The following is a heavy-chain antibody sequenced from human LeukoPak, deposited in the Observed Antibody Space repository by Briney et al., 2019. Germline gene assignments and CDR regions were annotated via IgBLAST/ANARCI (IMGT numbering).Heavy chain of an antibody. V-gene: IGHV3-30*03. D-gene: IGHD3-22*01. J-gene: IGHJ4*02. CDR2: ISYDGSHK. CDR1: GFTFSSYG. CDR3: ARDRSYYYDSSGYFWY. Sequence: PGRSLRLSCAASGFTFSSYGMHWVRQAPGKGLEWVAVISYDGSHKYSADSVKGRFTISRDNSKNTLYLQMNSLRAEDTAVYYCARDRSYYYDSSGYFWYWGQGTLVTVSS.